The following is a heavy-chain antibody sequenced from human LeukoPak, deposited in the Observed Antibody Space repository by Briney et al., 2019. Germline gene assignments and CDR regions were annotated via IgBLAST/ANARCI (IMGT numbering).Heavy chain of an antibody. CDR2: INGDRSDT. CDR3: ATGATSGGY. CDR1: GVTFSSYW. Sequence: PGGSLRLSCAASGVTFSSYWMHWVRQAPGKGLVWVSRINGDRSDTNYADSVKGRFSISRDNAKNTLYLQMNSLRAEDTAVYYCATGATSGGYWGQGTLVTVSS. V-gene: IGHV3-74*01. D-gene: IGHD3-10*01. J-gene: IGHJ4*02.